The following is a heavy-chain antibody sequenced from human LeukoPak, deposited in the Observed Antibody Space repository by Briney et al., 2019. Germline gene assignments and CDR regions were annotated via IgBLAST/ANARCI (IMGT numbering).Heavy chain of an antibody. D-gene: IGHD3-16*02. J-gene: IGHJ4*02. CDR2: ISSSGSTI. CDR3: ARDRPSDYVWGSYRYRASDFDY. V-gene: IGHV3-48*03. CDR1: GFTFSSYE. Sequence: PGGSLRLSCAASGFTFSSYEMNWVRQAPGKGLEWVSYISSSGSTIYYADSVKGRFTISRDNAKISLYLQMNSLRAEDTAVYYCARDRPSDYVWGSYRYRASDFDYWGQGTLVTVSS.